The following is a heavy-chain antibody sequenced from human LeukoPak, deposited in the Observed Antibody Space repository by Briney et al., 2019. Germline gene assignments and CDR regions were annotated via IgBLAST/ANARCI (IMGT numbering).Heavy chain of an antibody. Sequence: GGSLRLACAASGFTFISYWMSWVRQAPGKGLEWVANIKQEGSERYYVDSVKGRFTISRDNAKNSLYLQMNSLRAEDTGVYYCAGSGWQVYFDYWGQGTLVTVSS. CDR2: IKQEGSER. CDR3: AGSGWQVYFDY. CDR1: GFTFISYW. D-gene: IGHD6-19*01. V-gene: IGHV3-7*01. J-gene: IGHJ4*02.